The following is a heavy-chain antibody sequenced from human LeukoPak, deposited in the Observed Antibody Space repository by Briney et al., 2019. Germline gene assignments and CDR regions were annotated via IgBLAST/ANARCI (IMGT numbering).Heavy chain of an antibody. Sequence: GGSLRLSCAASGFTFSSYAMSWVRQAPGKGLEWVSAISGSGGSTYYADSVKGRFTISRDNAKNSLYLQMNSLRAEDTALYYCAKDRGTVYLYYFDYWGQGTLVTVSS. V-gene: IGHV3-23*01. J-gene: IGHJ4*02. CDR3: AKDRGTVYLYYFDY. CDR1: GFTFSSYA. D-gene: IGHD2-8*01. CDR2: ISGSGGST.